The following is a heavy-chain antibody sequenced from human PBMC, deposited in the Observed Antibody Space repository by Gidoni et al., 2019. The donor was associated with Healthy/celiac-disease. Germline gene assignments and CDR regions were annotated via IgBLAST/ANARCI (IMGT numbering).Heavy chain of an antibody. CDR3: AREFSSRIFGVVIIPGEYYMDV. D-gene: IGHD3-3*01. Sequence: QVQLQESGPGLVKPSQTLSLTCTVSGGSISSGSYYWSWIRQPAGKGLEWIGRIYTSGSTNYNPSLKSRVTMSVDTSKTQFSLKLSSVTAADTAVYYCAREFSSRIFGVVIIPGEYYMDVWGKGTTVTVSS. CDR2: IYTSGST. CDR1: GGSISSGSYY. J-gene: IGHJ6*03. V-gene: IGHV4-61*02.